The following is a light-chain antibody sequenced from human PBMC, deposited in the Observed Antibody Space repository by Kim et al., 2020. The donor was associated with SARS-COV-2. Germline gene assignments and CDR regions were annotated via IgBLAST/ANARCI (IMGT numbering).Light chain of an antibody. J-gene: IGLJ1*01. CDR3: SSYTSSSTYV. Sequence: GQSITISCTGTRRDVGGYNYVSWYQQHPGKAPKLMIYDVSNRPSGVSNRFSGSKSGNTASLTISGLQAEDEADYYCSSYTSSSTYVFGTGTKVTVL. CDR1: RRDVGGYNY. CDR2: DVS. V-gene: IGLV2-14*03.